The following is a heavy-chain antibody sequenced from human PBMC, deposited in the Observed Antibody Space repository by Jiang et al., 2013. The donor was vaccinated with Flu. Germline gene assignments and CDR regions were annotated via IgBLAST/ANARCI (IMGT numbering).Heavy chain of an antibody. V-gene: IGHV3-30*02. Sequence: GGGVVQPGGSLRLSCAASGFTFSSYGMHWVRQAPGKGLEWVAFIRYDGSNKYYADSAKGRFTISRDNSKNTLYLQMNSLRAEDTAVYYCAKDYPGLDAFDIWGQGTMVTVSS. CDR2: IRYDGSNK. CDR1: GFTFSSYG. CDR3: AKDYPGLDAFDI. J-gene: IGHJ3*02.